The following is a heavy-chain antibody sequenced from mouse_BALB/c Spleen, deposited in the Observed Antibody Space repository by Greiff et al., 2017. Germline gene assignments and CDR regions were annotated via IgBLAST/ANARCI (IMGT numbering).Heavy chain of an antibody. CDR2: INPYNGGT. CDR1: GYSFTGYT. Sequence: EVQLQQSGPELVKPGASMKISCKASGYSFTGYTMNWVKQSHGKNLEWIGLINPYNGGTSYNQKFQGKATITADTSSNTAYLQLSSLTSEDTAVYYCARSGYYGGFAYWGQGTLVTVSA. CDR3: ARSGYYGGFAY. J-gene: IGHJ3*01. V-gene: IGHV1-18*01. D-gene: IGHD2-3*01.